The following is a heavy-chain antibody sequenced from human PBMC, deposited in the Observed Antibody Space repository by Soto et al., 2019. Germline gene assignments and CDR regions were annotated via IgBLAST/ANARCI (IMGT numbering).Heavy chain of an antibody. D-gene: IGHD3-3*01. CDR3: ARNGLRFLEWPHGWFDP. CDR2: INWNGGST. V-gene: IGHV3-20*01. Sequence: GGSLRLSCAASGFTFDDYGMSWVRQAPGKGLEWVSGINWNGGSTGYADSVKGRFTISRDNAKNSLYLQMNSLRAEDTALYHCARNGLRFLEWPHGWFDPWGQGTLVTVSS. J-gene: IGHJ5*02. CDR1: GFTFDDYG.